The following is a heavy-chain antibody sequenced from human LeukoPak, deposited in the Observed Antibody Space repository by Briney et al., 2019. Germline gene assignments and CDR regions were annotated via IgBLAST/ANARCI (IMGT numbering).Heavy chain of an antibody. J-gene: IGHJ4*02. CDR1: GGTFSSYA. CDR2: IIPIFGTA. Sequence: ASVEVSCKASGGTFSSYAISWVRQAPGQGLEWMGGIIPIFGTANYAQKFQGRVTITTDDSTSTAYMELSSLRSEDTAVYYCARDGGSGSYLDPLDYWGQGTLVTVSS. D-gene: IGHD3-10*01. V-gene: IGHV1-69*05. CDR3: ARDGGSGSYLDPLDY.